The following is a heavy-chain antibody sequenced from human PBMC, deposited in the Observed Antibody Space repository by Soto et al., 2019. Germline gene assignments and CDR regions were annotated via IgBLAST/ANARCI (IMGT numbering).Heavy chain of an antibody. Sequence: QVHLQESGPGLVKPSETLSLTCTVSGGSISGYYWNWIRQPPGKGPEWIGLIHYTGSTNYNPSHKSRVTISVDTSKNQFSLKLSSVTTADTAVYYCARETPGAAWFDSWGQGTPVTVSS. V-gene: IGHV4-59*01. J-gene: IGHJ5*01. CDR3: ARETPGAAWFDS. CDR2: IHYTGST. D-gene: IGHD6-25*01. CDR1: GGSISGYY.